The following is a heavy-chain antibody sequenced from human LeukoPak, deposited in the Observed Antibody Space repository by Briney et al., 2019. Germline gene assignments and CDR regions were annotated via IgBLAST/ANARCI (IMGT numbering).Heavy chain of an antibody. D-gene: IGHD2-15*01. CDR1: GGSISSGVYY. J-gene: IGHJ4*02. CDR3: ARDHCSGGSCYLFDS. V-gene: IGHV4-30-4*01. Sequence: PSQTLSLTCTVSGGSISSGVYYWSWIRQPPGKGLEWIGYIYYSGSTYYNPPLKSRVTTSLDTSKNQFSLELSSVTAADTAVYYCARDHCSGGSCYLFDSWGQGTLVTVSS. CDR2: IYYSGST.